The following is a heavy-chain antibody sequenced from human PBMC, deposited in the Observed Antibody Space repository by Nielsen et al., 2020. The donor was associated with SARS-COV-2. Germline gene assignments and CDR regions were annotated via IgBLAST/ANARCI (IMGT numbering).Heavy chain of an antibody. CDR1: GFTFSSYA. Sequence: GGSLRLSCAASGFTFSSYAMHWVRQAPGKGLEWVAVIWYDGGNEYYADSVKGRFTIPRDNSKNTLYVQMNSLRAEDTAVYFCAKGSVYMEYFDHWGQGTLVTVSS. CDR3: AKGSVYMEYFDH. CDR2: IWYDGGNE. J-gene: IGHJ1*01. D-gene: IGHD5-18*01. V-gene: IGHV3-33*06.